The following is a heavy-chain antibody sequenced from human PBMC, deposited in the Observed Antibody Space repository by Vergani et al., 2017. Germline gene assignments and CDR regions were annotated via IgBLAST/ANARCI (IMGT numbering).Heavy chain of an antibody. Sequence: QVQLVESGGGVVQPGRSLRLSCAASGFTFSSYAMHWVRQAPGKGLEWVAVISYDGSNKYYADSVKGRFTISRDNSKNTLYLQMNSLRAEDTAVYYCARARPYCSGGSCYPRDYYYYGMDVWGQGTTVTVSS. V-gene: IGHV3-30-3*01. CDR1: GFTFSSYA. D-gene: IGHD2-15*01. CDR2: ISYDGSNK. J-gene: IGHJ6*02. CDR3: ARARPYCSGGSCYPRDYYYYGMDV.